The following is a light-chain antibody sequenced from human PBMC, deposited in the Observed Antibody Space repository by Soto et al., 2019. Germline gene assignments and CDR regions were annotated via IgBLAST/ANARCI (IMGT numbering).Light chain of an antibody. V-gene: IGLV1-47*01. CDR1: KSDIGSNY. J-gene: IGLJ1*01. CDR2: RNS. CDR3: TSWHDSLIGHV. Sequence: VLTQPPSASGAPGQRVTFSCSGSKSDIGSNYVFWYQQLPGMAPKLLIYRNSQRPSGVPDRFSGSKSGTSASLAISGLRSEDEADYYCTSWHDSLIGHVFGTGTKVTVL.